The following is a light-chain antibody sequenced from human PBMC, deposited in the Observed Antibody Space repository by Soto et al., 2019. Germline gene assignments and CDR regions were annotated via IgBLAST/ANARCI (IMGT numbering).Light chain of an antibody. CDR3: QQRSNWPLT. V-gene: IGKV3-11*01. CDR1: QTFSNY. CDR2: DAS. J-gene: IGKJ5*01. Sequence: EIVLTQSPATLFLSPGERATLSCRASQTFSNYLAWYQQKPGQAPRLLIYDASTRATGIPGRFSGSGSGTDFTLTISSLEPEDFAVYYCQQRSNWPLTFCQGTRLEIK.